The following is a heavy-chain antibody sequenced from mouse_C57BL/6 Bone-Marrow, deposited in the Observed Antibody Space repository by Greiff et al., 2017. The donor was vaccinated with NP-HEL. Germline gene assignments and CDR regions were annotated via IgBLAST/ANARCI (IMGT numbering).Heavy chain of an antibody. Sequence: QVQLQQPGAELVMPGASVKLSCKASGYTFTSYWMHWVKQRTGQGLEWIGEIDPSDSYTNYNQKFKGKSTLTVDKSSSTAYMQLSSLTSEDSAVYYCARGRLRDYFDYWGQGTTLTVSS. J-gene: IGHJ2*01. CDR3: ARGRLRDYFDY. D-gene: IGHD2-4*01. CDR1: GYTFTSYW. V-gene: IGHV1-69*01. CDR2: IDPSDSYT.